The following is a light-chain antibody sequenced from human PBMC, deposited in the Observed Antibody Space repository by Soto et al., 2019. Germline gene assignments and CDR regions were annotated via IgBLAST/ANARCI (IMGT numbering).Light chain of an antibody. V-gene: IGKV1-5*03. CDR1: QGINNW. CDR3: QHYNSYSEA. J-gene: IGKJ1*01. CDR2: KAS. Sequence: DIQMTQSPSNLSASVGDSVTITCRASQGINNWLAWYQQKPGKAPKLLIYKASTLKSGVPSRFSGSGSGTEFTLTISSLQPDDFATYYCQHYNSYSEAFGQGTKVDIK.